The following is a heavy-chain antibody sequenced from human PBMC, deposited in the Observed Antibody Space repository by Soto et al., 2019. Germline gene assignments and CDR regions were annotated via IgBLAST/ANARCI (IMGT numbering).Heavy chain of an antibody. CDR2: IWYDGSNK. D-gene: IGHD3-9*01. J-gene: IGHJ6*04. CDR1: GFTFSSYG. V-gene: IGHV3-33*01. CDR3: ARDHHDILTGPLRDYYYYGMDV. Sequence: GGSLRLSCAASGFTFSSYGMHWVRQAPGKGLEWVAVIWYDGSNKYYADSVKGRFTISRDNSKNTLYLQMNSLRAEDTAVYYCARDHHDILTGPLRDYYYYGMDVWGKGTTVTVAS.